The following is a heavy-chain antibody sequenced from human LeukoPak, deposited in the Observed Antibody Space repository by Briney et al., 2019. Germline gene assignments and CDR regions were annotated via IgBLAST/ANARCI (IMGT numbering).Heavy chain of an antibody. Sequence: SETLSLTCTVTGYSISTGYYWGWIRQSPGKGLEWIGSIYHSGTIYYNPSLRSRVTISVDTSKNQFSLRLSSVTAADTAIYYCARDTVPATADYWGQGTLVTVSS. V-gene: IGHV4-38-2*02. CDR2: IYHSGTI. CDR1: GYSISTGYY. D-gene: IGHD1-26*01. J-gene: IGHJ4*02. CDR3: ARDTVPATADY.